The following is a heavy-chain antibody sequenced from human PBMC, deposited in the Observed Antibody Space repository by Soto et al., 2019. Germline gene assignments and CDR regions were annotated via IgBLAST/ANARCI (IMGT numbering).Heavy chain of an antibody. CDR1: GFNFDNYG. CDR2: ITYDGSNK. D-gene: IGHD1-7*01. V-gene: IGHV3-30*18. CDR3: AKDRVGGTFYTPLGF. J-gene: IGHJ4*02. Sequence: QVQLVESGGGVVQPGGSLRLSCQASGFNFDNYGMHWVRQAPGKGRGGVAVITYDGSNKYYADSVKGRFTISRDNSKNTLSLHLNTLKPEDTAVYHCAKDRVGGTFYTPLGFWGQGTLVTVSS.